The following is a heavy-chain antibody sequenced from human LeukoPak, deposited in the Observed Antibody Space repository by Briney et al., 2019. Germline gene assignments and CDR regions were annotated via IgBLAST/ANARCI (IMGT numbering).Heavy chain of an antibody. CDR3: ARGLGIAVAGREDY. CDR2: ISAYNGNT. V-gene: IGHV1-18*01. Sequence: ASVTVSCTASGYTFTSYGISWVRQAPGQGLEWMGWISAYNGNTNYAQKLQGRVTMTTDTSTSTAYMELRSLRSDDTAVYYCARGLGIAVAGREDYWGQGTLVTVSS. CDR1: GYTFTSYG. J-gene: IGHJ4*02. D-gene: IGHD6-19*01.